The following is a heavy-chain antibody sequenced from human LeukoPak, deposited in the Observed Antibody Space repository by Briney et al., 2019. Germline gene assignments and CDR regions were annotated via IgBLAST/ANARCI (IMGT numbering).Heavy chain of an antibody. J-gene: IGHJ3*02. V-gene: IGHV3-23*01. Sequence: GGSLRLSCAASGFTFSSYGMSWVRQAPGKGLEWVSGISGSGGSTYYADSVKGRFTISRDNSKNTLYLRMNSLRAEDTAVFYCAKDRDDYVWGSYLGAFDIWGQGTMVTVSS. CDR3: AKDRDDYVWGSYLGAFDI. CDR2: ISGSGGST. D-gene: IGHD3-16*01. CDR1: GFTFSSYG.